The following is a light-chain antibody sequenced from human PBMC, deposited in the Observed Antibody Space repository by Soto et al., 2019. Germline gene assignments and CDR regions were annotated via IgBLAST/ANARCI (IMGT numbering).Light chain of an antibody. CDR3: QHYNDWPSKYN. CDR1: QSVSRN. Sequence: EIVMTQSPATLSVSAGERATLSCSASQSVSRNLSWYQQKHGHAPRLLIYGASTRATGIPARFSGSGSGTEITLTISSLQSEDFAVYYCQHYNDWPSKYNFGQGTKLEIK. CDR2: GAS. J-gene: IGKJ2*01. V-gene: IGKV3-15*01.